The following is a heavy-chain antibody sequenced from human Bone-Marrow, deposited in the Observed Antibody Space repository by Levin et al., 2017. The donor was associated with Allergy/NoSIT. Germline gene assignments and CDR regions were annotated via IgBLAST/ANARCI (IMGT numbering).Heavy chain of an antibody. CDR2: IDSDATRT. J-gene: IGHJ4*02. D-gene: IGHD2-21*02. Sequence: GGSLRLSCTAATFTFNNYWMHWVRQAPGKGLVWVSRIDSDATRTSYADSVKGRFTISRDGAKKTLYLQMNSLRAEDTAVYYCARGGIGTGKGDLGAVYWGQGTLVTVSS. CDR1: TFTFNNYW. CDR3: ARGGIGTGKGDLGAVY. V-gene: IGHV3-74*01.